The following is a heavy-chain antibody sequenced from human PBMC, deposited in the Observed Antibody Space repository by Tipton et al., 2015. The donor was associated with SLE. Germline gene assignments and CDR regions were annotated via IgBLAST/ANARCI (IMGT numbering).Heavy chain of an antibody. D-gene: IGHD1-26*01. CDR3: VKEGRLWEEGDFDY. CDR2: IYSSGST. V-gene: IGHV4-4*07. Sequence: LRLSCTVSGGSISSNYWSWIRQPAGKGLERIGRIYSSGSTNYNPSLKSRVTMSVDTSKNQFSLKLTSVTAADTAVYYCVKEGRLWEEGDFDYWGQGTLVTVSS. CDR1: GGSISSNY. J-gene: IGHJ4*02.